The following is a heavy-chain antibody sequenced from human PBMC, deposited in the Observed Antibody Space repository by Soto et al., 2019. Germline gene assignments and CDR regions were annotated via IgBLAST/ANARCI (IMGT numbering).Heavy chain of an antibody. CDR1: GLSFSNAW. J-gene: IGHJ4*02. D-gene: IGHD5-12*01. Sequence: GGSLRLSCEVSGLSFSNAWMIWVRQAPGKGLEWVGRIKSRADGGTTDHAAPVRGRFTISRDDSKNTVYLQMSSLKPEDTAVYYCSTRDDSGSGYVLRDYWGQGTLVTVSS. V-gene: IGHV3-15*01. CDR3: STRDDSGSGYVLRDY. CDR2: IKSRADGGTT.